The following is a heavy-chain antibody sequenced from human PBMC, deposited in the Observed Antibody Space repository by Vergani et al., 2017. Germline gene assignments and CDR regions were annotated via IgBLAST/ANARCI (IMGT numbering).Heavy chain of an antibody. CDR3: ARHISVVRPASMTAFDY. J-gene: IGHJ4*02. Sequence: QMQLQESGPGLVKPSETLSLSCTVSGDSIRTSSYAWGWIRQPPGKTLEWIGTVFYGGRTSYNPSLKSRVTLSLDTSKQQISLHLTSVTAADTAVYYCARHISVVRPASMTAFDYWGQGTLVTVSS. D-gene: IGHD2-21*01. CDR1: GDSIRTSSYA. V-gene: IGHV4-39*01. CDR2: VFYGGRT.